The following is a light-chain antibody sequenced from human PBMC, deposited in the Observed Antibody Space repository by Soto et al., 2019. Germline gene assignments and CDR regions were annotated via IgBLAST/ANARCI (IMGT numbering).Light chain of an antibody. CDR2: EVS. V-gene: IGLV2-14*01. CDR3: SSFTSRFTFV. J-gene: IGLJ1*01. CDR1: SSDIGNYDF. Sequence: QSVLTQPASVSGSPGQSITISCTGTSSDIGNYDFVSWYQQVPGTAPKAMIYEVSSRPSGVSNRFSGSKSGNTASLTISGLQAEDEADYYCSSFTSRFTFVFGTGTKVTVL.